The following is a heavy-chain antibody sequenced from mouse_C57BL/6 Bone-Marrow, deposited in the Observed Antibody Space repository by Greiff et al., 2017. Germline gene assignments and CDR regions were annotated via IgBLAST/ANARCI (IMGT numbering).Heavy chain of an antibody. CDR3: ARASMIKKGMDY. J-gene: IGHJ4*01. CDR2: ISDGGSYT. D-gene: IGHD2-4*01. V-gene: IGHV5-4*01. Sequence: EVQLVESGGGLVKPGGSLKLSCAASGFTFSSYAMSWVRQTPEKRLEWVATISDGGSYTYYPDNVKGRFTISRDNAKNNLYLQMSHLKSEDTAMYYCARASMIKKGMDYWGQGTSVTVSS. CDR1: GFTFSSYA.